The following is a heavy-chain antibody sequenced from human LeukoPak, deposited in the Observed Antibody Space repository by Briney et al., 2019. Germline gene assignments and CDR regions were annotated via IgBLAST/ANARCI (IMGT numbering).Heavy chain of an antibody. D-gene: IGHD6-13*01. J-gene: IGHJ4*02. CDR3: ARGDVTAAGYDY. Sequence: SETLSLTCAVYGGSFSGYYWSWIRQPPGKGLEWIGEINHSGSTNYNPSLKSRVTISVDTSKNQFSLKLSSVTAADTAVYYCARGDVTAAGYDYWGQGTLATVSS. V-gene: IGHV4-34*01. CDR2: INHSGST. CDR1: GGSFSGYY.